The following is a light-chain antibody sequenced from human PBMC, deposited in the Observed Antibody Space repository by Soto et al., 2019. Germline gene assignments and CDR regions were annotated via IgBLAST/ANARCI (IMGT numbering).Light chain of an antibody. CDR1: QSLSNNIY. CDR3: QQSSGSPMT. J-gene: IGKJ1*01. V-gene: IGKV3-20*01. CDR2: DAS. Sequence: IVLTQYPGTLSLSPGERATLSCRASQSLSNNIYLAWYQQKHGQAPRVLIYDASNRATGIPDRFSGSVSGTDVTITITRLENEDGAMYFCQQSSGSPMTFGQGTKVDIK.